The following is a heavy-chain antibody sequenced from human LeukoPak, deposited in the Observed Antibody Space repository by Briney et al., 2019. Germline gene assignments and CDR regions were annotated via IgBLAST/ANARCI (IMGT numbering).Heavy chain of an antibody. V-gene: IGHV1-69*04. D-gene: IGHD6-6*01. CDR3: AREGSSSSGAFDI. J-gene: IGHJ3*02. CDR1: GGTFSSYA. Sequence: GASVKVSCKASGGTFSSYAISWVRQAPGQGLEWMGRIIPILGIANYAQKFQGRVTITADESTSTAYMELSSLRSEDTAVYYCAREGSSSSGAFDIWGQGTLVTVSS. CDR2: IIPILGIA.